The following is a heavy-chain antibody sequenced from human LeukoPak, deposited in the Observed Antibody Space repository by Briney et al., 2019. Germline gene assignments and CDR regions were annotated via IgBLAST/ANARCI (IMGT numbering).Heavy chain of an antibody. D-gene: IGHD2-2*01. V-gene: IGHV1-2*02. CDR2: INPNSGGT. CDR1: GYTFTGYY. Sequence: ASVKVSCKASGYTFTGYYMHWVRQAPGQGLEGMGWINPNSGGTNYAQKFQGRVTMTRDTSISTAYMELSRLRSDDTAVYYCARDFGDIVVVPAAMSYWGQGTLVTVSS. J-gene: IGHJ4*02. CDR3: ARDFGDIVVVPAAMSY.